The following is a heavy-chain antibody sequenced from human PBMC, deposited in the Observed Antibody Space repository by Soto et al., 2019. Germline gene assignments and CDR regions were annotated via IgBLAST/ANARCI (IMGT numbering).Heavy chain of an antibody. CDR2: IYYSGSI. J-gene: IGHJ6*03. D-gene: IGHD2-21*01. CDR3: ARGGISHWAYFYYMDV. CDR1: GGSISSGDYY. Sequence: SETLSLTCTVSGGSISSGDYYWSWIRQPPGKGLEWIGYIYYSGSINYNPSLKSRVTMSVDTSKNQFSLTLNSVTAADTATYYCARGGISHWAYFYYMDVWDRGTTVTVFS. V-gene: IGHV4-30-4*01.